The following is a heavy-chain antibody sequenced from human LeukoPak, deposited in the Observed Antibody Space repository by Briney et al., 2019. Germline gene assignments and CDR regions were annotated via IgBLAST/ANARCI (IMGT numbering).Heavy chain of an antibody. D-gene: IGHD3-10*01. CDR1: GGTFISYA. CDR2: INPNSGGT. J-gene: IGHJ4*02. V-gene: IGHV1-2*02. Sequence: ASVKVSCKASGGTFISYAISWVRQAPGQGLEWMGWINPNSGGTNYAQKFQGRVTMTRDTSISTVYMELSRLRSDDTAVYYCAREGLLWFPYWGQGTLVTVSS. CDR3: AREGLLWFPY.